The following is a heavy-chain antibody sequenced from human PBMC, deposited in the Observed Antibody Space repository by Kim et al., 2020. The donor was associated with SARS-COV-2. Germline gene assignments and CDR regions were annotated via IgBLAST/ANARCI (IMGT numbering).Heavy chain of an antibody. CDR2: IYYSGST. CDR1: GGSISSYY. Sequence: SETLSLTCTVSGGSISSYYWSWIRQPPGKGLEWIGYIYYSGSTNYNPSLKSRVTISVDTSKNQFSLKLSSVTAADTAVYYCARPGRGRWRDAFDIWGQGTMVTVSS. J-gene: IGHJ3*02. D-gene: IGHD3-10*01. CDR3: ARPGRGRWRDAFDI. V-gene: IGHV4-59*08.